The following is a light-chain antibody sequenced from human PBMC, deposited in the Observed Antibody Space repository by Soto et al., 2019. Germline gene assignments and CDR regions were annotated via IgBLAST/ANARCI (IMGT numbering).Light chain of an antibody. Sequence: ILLTQCPSTLSPSVGDRVTIPCRASQRVXTWLAWYQHKPGKAPKFLXDKAASLETGGPSRFSGSGSGTEFTLTISSLQPEDFAIYYCQQYKSATRTFGGGTKVDIK. V-gene: IGKV1-5*03. CDR2: KAA. CDR3: QQYKSATRT. J-gene: IGKJ4*02. CDR1: QRVXTW.